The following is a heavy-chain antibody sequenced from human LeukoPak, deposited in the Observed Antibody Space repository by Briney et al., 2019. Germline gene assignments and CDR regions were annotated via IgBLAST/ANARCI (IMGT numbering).Heavy chain of an antibody. CDR2: ISNNGGRT. CDR3: ARDEDTSALSEY. CDR1: GFSFSSNT. J-gene: IGHJ4*02. Sequence: PGGSLRLSCAGSGFSFSSNTMSWVREAPGRGLEWVSAISNNGGRTDYADSVKGRFTISRDNSKSTPDLHMDSLRAEDTAVYYCARDEDTSALSEYWGQGTLVTVSS. V-gene: IGHV3-23*01. D-gene: IGHD2/OR15-2a*01.